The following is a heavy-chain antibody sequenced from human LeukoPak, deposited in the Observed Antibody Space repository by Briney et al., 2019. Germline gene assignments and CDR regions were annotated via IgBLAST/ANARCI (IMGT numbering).Heavy chain of an antibody. D-gene: IGHD6-19*01. V-gene: IGHV3-23*01. CDR2: ISGSGGST. CDR3: AKRAVAGTGRAFDY. J-gene: IGHJ4*02. CDR1: GFTFSSYA. Sequence: GGSLRPSCAASGFTFSSYAMSWVRQAPGKGLEWDSAISGSGGSTYYADSVKGRFTISRDNSKNTLYLQMNSLRAEDTAVYYCAKRAVAGTGRAFDYWGQGTLVTVSS.